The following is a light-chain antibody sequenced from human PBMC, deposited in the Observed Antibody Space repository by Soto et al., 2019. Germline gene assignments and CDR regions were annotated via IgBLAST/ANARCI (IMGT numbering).Light chain of an antibody. CDR2: HAS. CDR3: QQYNSYS. CDR1: QGIINF. Sequence: DVQMTQSPSTLSASVGDRVTITCRASQGIINFLAWYQQKPGTAPKLLIDHASTLEIAVPSRFSGSGSGTEFTLTIISLQPDDFATYYCQQYNSYSFGQGTKV. V-gene: IGKV1-5*01. J-gene: IGKJ1*01.